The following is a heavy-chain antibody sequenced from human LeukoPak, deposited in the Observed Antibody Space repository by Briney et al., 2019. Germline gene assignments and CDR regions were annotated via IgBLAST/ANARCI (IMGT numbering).Heavy chain of an antibody. CDR3: ARDGKATNDY. D-gene: IGHD5-24*01. V-gene: IGHV3-64*02. Sequence: GGSLRLSCAASGFAFSTYAMQWVRQAPEKGLEYVSGISGNGDTIYYADSVKGRFTMSRDNSRNTLYLQMGSLRPEDTAVYYCARDGKATNDYWGQGALVAVSS. J-gene: IGHJ4*02. CDR2: ISGNGDTI. CDR1: GFAFSTYA.